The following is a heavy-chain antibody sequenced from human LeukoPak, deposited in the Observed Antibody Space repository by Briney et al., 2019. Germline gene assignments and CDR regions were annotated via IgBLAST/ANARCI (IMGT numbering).Heavy chain of an antibody. J-gene: IGHJ4*02. CDR2: INPNSGDT. CDR1: GYTFTGYY. D-gene: IGHD2-2*01. Sequence: ASVKVSFKASGYTFTGYYMHWVRQAPGQGLEWMGWINPNSGDTNYAQKFQGRVTMTRDTSISTAHMELSRLRSDDTAVYYCARANPLYCSSTTCLFDYWGQGTLVTVSS. V-gene: IGHV1-2*02. CDR3: ARANPLYCSSTTCLFDY.